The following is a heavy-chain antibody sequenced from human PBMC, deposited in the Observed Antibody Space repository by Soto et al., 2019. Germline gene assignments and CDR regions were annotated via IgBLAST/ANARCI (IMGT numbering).Heavy chain of an antibody. CDR2: MNPNSGNT. D-gene: IGHD1-7*01. CDR3: ARGRDNWNSDAFDI. Sequence: ASVKVSCKASGYTFTSYYINWVLQATGQGLEWMGWMNPNSGNTGYAQKFQGRVTMTRNTSISTAYMELSSLRSEDTAVYYCARGRDNWNSDAFDIWGQGTMVTVSS. V-gene: IGHV1-8*01. J-gene: IGHJ3*02. CDR1: GYTFTSYY.